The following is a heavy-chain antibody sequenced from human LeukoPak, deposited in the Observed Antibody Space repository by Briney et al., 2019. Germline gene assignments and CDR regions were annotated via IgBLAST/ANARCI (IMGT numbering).Heavy chain of an antibody. J-gene: IGHJ3*02. CDR1: GFTFSSYG. CDR3: AKVGDQVPDAFDI. D-gene: IGHD3-16*01. Sequence: PGRSLRLSCAASGFTFSSYGMHWVRQAPGKGLEWVAVISYDGSNKYYADSVKGRFTISRDNSKNTLYLQMNSLRAEDTAVYYCAKVGDQVPDAFDIWGQGTMVTVSS. CDR2: ISYDGSNK. V-gene: IGHV3-30*18.